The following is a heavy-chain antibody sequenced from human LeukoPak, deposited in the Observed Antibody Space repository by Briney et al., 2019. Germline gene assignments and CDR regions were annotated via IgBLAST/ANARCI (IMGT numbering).Heavy chain of an antibody. CDR3: TTDAIGMDV. D-gene: IGHD2-2*01. Sequence: GGSLRLSCAASGFTFSNAWMSWVRQAPGKGLEWVGRIKSKTEGGTTDYAAPVKGRFTISRDDSKNTLYLQMNSLKTEDTAVYYCTTDAIGMDVWGQGTTVTVSS. J-gene: IGHJ6*02. CDR1: GFTFSNAW. V-gene: IGHV3-15*01. CDR2: IKSKTEGGTT.